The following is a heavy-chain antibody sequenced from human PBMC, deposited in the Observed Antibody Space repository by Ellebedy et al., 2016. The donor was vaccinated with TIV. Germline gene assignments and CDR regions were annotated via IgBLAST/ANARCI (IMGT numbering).Heavy chain of an antibody. V-gene: IGHV1-18*04. J-gene: IGHJ4*02. CDR2: ISAYNGNT. CDR1: GYTFTGYY. Sequence: ASVKVSCKASGYTFTGYYMHWVRQAPGQGLEWMGWISAYNGNTNYAQKLQGRVTMTTDTSTSTAYMELSSLRSEDTAVYYCNIVATTGGYWGQGTLVTVSS. CDR3: NIVATTGGY. D-gene: IGHD5-12*01.